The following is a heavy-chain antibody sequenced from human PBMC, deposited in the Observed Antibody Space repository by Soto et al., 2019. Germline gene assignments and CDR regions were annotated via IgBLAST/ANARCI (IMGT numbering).Heavy chain of an antibody. V-gene: IGHV4-59*01. D-gene: IGHD5-18*01. CDR1: GGSIRSYY. CDR3: ARISSVDPYGYVNGGLDV. Sequence: SETLSLTCSVSGGSIRSYYWSWIRQSPERGLEWIGYFYHSGNSNYNPSLKSRVTISVDTSKNQLSLSLRSVTAADTAVYFCARISSVDPYGYVNGGLDVWGQGTTVTVSS. CDR2: FYHSGNS. J-gene: IGHJ6*02.